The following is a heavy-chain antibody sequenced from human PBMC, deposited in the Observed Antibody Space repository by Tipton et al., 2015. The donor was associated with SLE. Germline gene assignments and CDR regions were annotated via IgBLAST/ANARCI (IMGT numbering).Heavy chain of an antibody. Sequence: QLVQSGAEVKKPGASVKVSCKASGYTFTTYGISWVRQAPGQGLEWMGWISAYNGNTDYAQKLQGRVTMTTDTSTSTAYMELRSLRSDGTAAYYCALSSVAATQAYWGQGTLVTVSS. CDR2: ISAYNGNT. V-gene: IGHV1-18*01. CDR1: GYTFTTYG. D-gene: IGHD6-13*01. J-gene: IGHJ4*02. CDR3: ALSSVAATQAY.